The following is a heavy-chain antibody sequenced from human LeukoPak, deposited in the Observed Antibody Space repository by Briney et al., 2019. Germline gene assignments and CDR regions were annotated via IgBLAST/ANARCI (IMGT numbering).Heavy chain of an antibody. CDR1: GYKFTSFG. V-gene: IGHV1-18*01. D-gene: IGHD6-13*01. J-gene: IGHJ4*02. CDR3: ARDSPYSSSSLGFDF. Sequence: ASVKVSCKASGYKFTSFGVSWVRQAPGQGLQWTGWISGYNGNTNFAQKFQGRVTMTTDTSTSTAYMELRSLRSDDTAVYYCARDSPYSSSSLGFDFWGQGTLVTVSS. CDR2: ISGYNGNT.